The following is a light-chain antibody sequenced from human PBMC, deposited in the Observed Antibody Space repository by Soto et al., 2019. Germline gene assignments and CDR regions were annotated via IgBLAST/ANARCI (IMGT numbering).Light chain of an antibody. CDR3: LQDYSYPRT. CDR2: GAS. Sequence: ALEATESPSSPSSCVVDKFTITCQASQGIRTDLGWYQQKPGKAPKVLIFGASTLQSGVPSRFSGSGSGTDFTLTISSLQPEDLGTYYCLQDYSYPRTFGQGTKVDI. J-gene: IGKJ1*01. V-gene: IGKV1-6*01. CDR1: QGIRTD.